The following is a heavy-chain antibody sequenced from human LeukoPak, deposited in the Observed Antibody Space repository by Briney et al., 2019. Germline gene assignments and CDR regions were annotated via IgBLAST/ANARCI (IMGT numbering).Heavy chain of an antibody. V-gene: IGHV4-4*07. Sequence: SETLSLTCTVSGGSISSYYWSWIRQPPGKGLEWIGRIYTSGSTNYNPSLKSRVTMSVDTSKNQFSLKLSSVTAADTAVYYCACGLLPVDYYGMDVWGQGTTVTVSS. CDR2: IYTSGST. CDR3: ACGLLPVDYYGMDV. J-gene: IGHJ6*02. D-gene: IGHD3-22*01. CDR1: GGSISSYY.